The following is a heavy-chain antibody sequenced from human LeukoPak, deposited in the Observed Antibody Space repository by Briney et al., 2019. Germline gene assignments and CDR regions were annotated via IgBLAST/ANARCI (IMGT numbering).Heavy chain of an antibody. J-gene: IGHJ5*02. CDR1: GYTFTGYY. Sequence: TSVKVSCKASGYTFTGYYMHWVRQAPGQGLEWMGWINPNSGGTNYAQKFQGRVTMTRDTSISTAYMELSRLRSDDTAVYYCARELLREFRSNSGSWYVPDWFDPWGQGTLVTVSS. CDR2: INPNSGGT. D-gene: IGHD6-13*01. V-gene: IGHV1-2*02. CDR3: ARELLREFRSNSGSWYVPDWFDP.